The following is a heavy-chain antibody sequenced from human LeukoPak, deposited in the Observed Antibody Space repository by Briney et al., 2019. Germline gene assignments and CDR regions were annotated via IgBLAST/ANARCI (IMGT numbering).Heavy chain of an antibody. CDR3: ARVVDQRITMVRGVNENWFDP. CDR1: GYTFTSYY. Sequence: ASVKVSCKASGYTFTSYYMHWVRQAPGQGLEWMGIINPSGGSTSYAQKFQGRATMTRDMSTSTVYMELSSLRSEDTAVYYCARVVDQRITMVRGVNENWFDPWGQGTLVTVSS. CDR2: INPSGGST. V-gene: IGHV1-46*01. J-gene: IGHJ5*02. D-gene: IGHD3-10*01.